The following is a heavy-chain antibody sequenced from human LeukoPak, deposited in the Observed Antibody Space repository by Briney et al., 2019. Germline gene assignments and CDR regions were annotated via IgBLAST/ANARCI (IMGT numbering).Heavy chain of an antibody. V-gene: IGHV4-4*02. CDR1: GGSISSSNW. J-gene: IGHJ4*02. D-gene: IGHD3-16*02. CDR3: ARLAPYDYVWGSYRRATDYFDY. CDR2: IYHSGST. Sequence: PSETLSLTCAVSGGSISSSNWWSWVRQPPGKGLEWIGEIYHSGSTNYNPSLKSRVTISVDKSKNQFSLKLSSVTAADTAAYYCARLAPYDYVWGSYRRATDYFDYWGQGTLVTVSS.